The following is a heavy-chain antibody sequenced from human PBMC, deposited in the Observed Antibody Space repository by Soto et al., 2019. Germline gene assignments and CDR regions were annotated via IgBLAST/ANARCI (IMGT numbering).Heavy chain of an antibody. Sequence: PSQTLSLTCAISGDSVSSNSAAWNWIRQSPSRCLEWLGRTYYTSKWYNDYAVSVKSRITINPDTSKNQFSMQLNSVTPEDTAVYYCARGYCSGGSCYSSLKNWFDPWGQGTLVTVSS. CDR2: TYYTSKWYN. V-gene: IGHV6-1*01. J-gene: IGHJ5*02. CDR3: ARGYCSGGSCYSSLKNWFDP. D-gene: IGHD2-15*01. CDR1: GDSVSSNSAA.